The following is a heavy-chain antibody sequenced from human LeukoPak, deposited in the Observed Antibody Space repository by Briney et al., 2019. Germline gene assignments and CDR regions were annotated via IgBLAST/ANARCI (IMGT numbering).Heavy chain of an antibody. V-gene: IGHV1-2*06. CDR3: ATQRVPYYYDSSGYSLPFDY. Sequence: GASVKVSCKASGYTFTGYYMHWVRQAPGQGLEWMGRINPNSGGTNYAQKFQGRVTMTRDTSISTACMELSRLRSDDTAVYYCATQRVPYYYDSSGYSLPFDYWGQGTLVTVSS. CDR2: INPNSGGT. J-gene: IGHJ4*02. D-gene: IGHD3-22*01. CDR1: GYTFTGYY.